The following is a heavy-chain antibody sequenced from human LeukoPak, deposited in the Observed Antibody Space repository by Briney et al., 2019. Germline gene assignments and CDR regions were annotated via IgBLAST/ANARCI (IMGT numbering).Heavy chain of an antibody. V-gene: IGHV3-21*01. D-gene: IGHD1-26*01. CDR2: ISSSSSYI. J-gene: IGHJ6*03. CDR1: GFTFSGYS. Sequence: GGSLRLSCAASGFTFSGYSMNWVRQAPGKGLEWVSSISSSSSYIYYADSVKGRFTISRDNAKNSLYLQMNSLRAEDTAVYYCARVGGVGAHYYYMDVWGKGTTVTVSS. CDR3: ARVGGVGAHYYYMDV.